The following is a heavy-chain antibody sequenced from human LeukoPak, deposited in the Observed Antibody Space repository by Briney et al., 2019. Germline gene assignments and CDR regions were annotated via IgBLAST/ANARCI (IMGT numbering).Heavy chain of an antibody. CDR1: GFTFSTYS. V-gene: IGHV3-21*01. CDR2: ISSSSSYI. D-gene: IGHD2-21*02. J-gene: IGHJ6*03. Sequence: GGSLRLSCAASGFTFSTYSMNWVRQAPGKGLEWVSSISSSSSYIYYADSVKGRFTISRDNAKKSLYLQMNSLRAEDTAVYYCARDGGLAYCGGDCYDLGYYYYYYMDVWGKGTTVTISS. CDR3: ARDGGLAYCGGDCYDLGYYYYYYMDV.